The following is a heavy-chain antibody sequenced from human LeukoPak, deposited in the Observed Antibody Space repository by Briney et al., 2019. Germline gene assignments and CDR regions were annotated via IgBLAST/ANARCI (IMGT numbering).Heavy chain of an antibody. D-gene: IGHD2-2*02. CDR3: ATVNCSSTSCYIGDWFDP. J-gene: IGHJ5*02. V-gene: IGHV1-24*01. CDR2: FDLEDSET. CDR1: GYTLTELS. Sequence: ASVKVSCKVSGYTLTELSMHWVRQAPGKGLEWMGGFDLEDSETIYAQKFQGRVTMTEDTSTDTAYMELSSLRSEDTAVYYCATVNCSSTSCYIGDWFDPWGQGTLVTVSS.